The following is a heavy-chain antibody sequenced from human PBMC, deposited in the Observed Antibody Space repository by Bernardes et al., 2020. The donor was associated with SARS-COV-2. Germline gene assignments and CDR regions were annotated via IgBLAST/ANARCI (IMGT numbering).Heavy chain of an antibody. CDR3: ATSIAVAGGLPYFDY. CDR2: IYYSGST. CDR1: GGSISSYY. D-gene: IGHD6-19*01. V-gene: IGHV4-59*01. J-gene: IGHJ4*02. Sequence: SETLSLTCTVSGGSISSYYWSWIRQPPGKGLEWIGYIYYSGSTNYNPSLKSRVTISVDTSKNQFSLKLSSVTAADTAVYYCATSIAVAGGLPYFDYWGQETLVTVSS.